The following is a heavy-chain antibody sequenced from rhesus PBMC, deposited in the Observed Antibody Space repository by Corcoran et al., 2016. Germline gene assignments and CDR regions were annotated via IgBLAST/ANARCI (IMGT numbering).Heavy chain of an antibody. J-gene: IGHJ6*01. CDR3: AKGLGDS. V-gene: IGHV3S42*01. CDR2: VSSGGGTT. CDR1: GFTLTSYW. Sequence: EVQLVESGGGLAKPGGSLRLSCAASGFTLTSYWMIWVRQIPGKGLEWISGVSSGGGTTYDADSVKGRFTISRDNSKNMFSLQMNSLRADDTAVYYCAKGLGDSWGQGVVVTVSS.